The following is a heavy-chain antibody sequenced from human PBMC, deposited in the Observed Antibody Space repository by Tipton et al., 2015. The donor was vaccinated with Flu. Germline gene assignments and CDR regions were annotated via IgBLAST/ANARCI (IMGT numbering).Heavy chain of an antibody. CDR1: GFTFSSYA. CDR2: ISYDGSNT. CDR3: ARDDLAPAMGVYFDY. J-gene: IGHJ4*02. Sequence: SLRLSCAASGFTFSSYAMRWVRQAPGKGLEWVAVISYDGSNTYYADSVKGRFTISRDNSKNTLYLQMNSLRAEDTAVYYCARDDLAPAMGVYFDYWGQGTLVTVSS. D-gene: IGHD2-2*01. V-gene: IGHV3-30*11.